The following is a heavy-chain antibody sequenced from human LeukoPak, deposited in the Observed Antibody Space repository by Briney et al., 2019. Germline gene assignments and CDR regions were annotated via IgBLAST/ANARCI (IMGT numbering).Heavy chain of an antibody. J-gene: IGHJ6*03. CDR1: GGSISSGSYY. Sequence: PSETLSLTCTVSGGSISSGSYYWSWIRQPAGKGLEWIGRIYTSGSTNYNPSLKSRVTISVDTSKNQFSLKLSSVTAADTVVYYCARDRGTIAAAGSYYYYMDVWGKGTTVTVSS. V-gene: IGHV4-61*02. CDR2: IYTSGST. CDR3: ARDRGTIAAAGSYYYYMDV. D-gene: IGHD6-13*01.